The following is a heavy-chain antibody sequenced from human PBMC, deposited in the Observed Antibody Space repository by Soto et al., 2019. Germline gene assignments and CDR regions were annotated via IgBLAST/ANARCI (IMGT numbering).Heavy chain of an antibody. CDR3: ARDLGYCGGDCLVYFDY. Sequence: QVQLVQSGAEVKKPGASVKVSCKASGYTFTSYGISWVRQAPGQGLEWMGWISAYNGNTNYAQKLQGRVTMTTDTSASTDYMELRSLRSDDTAVYYCARDLGYCGGDCLVYFDYWGQGTLVPVSS. CDR1: GYTFTSYG. V-gene: IGHV1-18*01. CDR2: ISAYNGNT. D-gene: IGHD2-21*02. J-gene: IGHJ4*02.